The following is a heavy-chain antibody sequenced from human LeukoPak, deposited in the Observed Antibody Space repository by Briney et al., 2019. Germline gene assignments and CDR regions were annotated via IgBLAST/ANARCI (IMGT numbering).Heavy chain of an antibody. CDR1: GFTFSDHY. J-gene: IGHJ4*02. D-gene: IGHD6-19*01. CDR2: TRNKANSYTT. V-gene: IGHV3-72*01. CDR3: ARAGSSGWHNDY. Sequence: GGSLRLSCAASGFTFSDHYMVWVRQAPGKGLEWVGRTRNKANSYTTEYAASVKGRFTISRDDSKNSLYLQMNSLKTEDTAVYYCARAGSSGWHNDYWGQGTLVTVSS.